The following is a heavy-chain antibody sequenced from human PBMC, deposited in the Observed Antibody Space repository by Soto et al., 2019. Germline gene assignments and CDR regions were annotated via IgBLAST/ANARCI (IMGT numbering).Heavy chain of an antibody. CDR2: IYYSGST. J-gene: IGHJ5*02. D-gene: IGHD2-2*01. CDR1: GGSISSYY. Sequence: SETLSLTCTVSGGSISSYYWSWIRQPPGKGLEWIGYIYYSGSTNYNPSLKSRVTISVDTSKNQFSLKLSSVTAADTAVYYCARLSSAAQDWFDPWGQGTLVTVSS. V-gene: IGHV4-59*08. CDR3: ARLSSAAQDWFDP.